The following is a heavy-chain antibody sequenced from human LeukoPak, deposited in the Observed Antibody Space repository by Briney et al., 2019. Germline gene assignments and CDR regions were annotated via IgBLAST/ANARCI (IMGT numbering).Heavy chain of an antibody. CDR1: GGSISSYY. V-gene: IGHV4-4*07. J-gene: IGHJ4*02. CDR2: IYTSGST. CDR3: ARDIKVDCSGGSCYAYFDY. Sequence: SETLSLTCTVSGGSISSYYWSWIRQPAGQGLEWIGRIYTSGSTNYNPSLKSRVTMSVDTSKNQFSLKLSSVTAADTAVYYCARDIKVDCSGGSCYAYFDYWGQGTLVTVSS. D-gene: IGHD2-15*01.